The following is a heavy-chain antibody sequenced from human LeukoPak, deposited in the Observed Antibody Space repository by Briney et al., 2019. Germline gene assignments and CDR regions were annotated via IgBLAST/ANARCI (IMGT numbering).Heavy chain of an antibody. CDR3: GLHPTVTHS. CDR1: GFTFSSYA. Sequence: GGSLRLSCAASGFTFSSYAMHWVRQAPGKGLEYVSAISSNGGSTYYANSVKGRFTISRDNSKNTLYLQMNSLRAEDTAVYYCGLHPTVTHSWGQGTLVTVSS. J-gene: IGHJ5*02. D-gene: IGHD4-17*01. V-gene: IGHV3-64*01. CDR2: ISSNGGST.